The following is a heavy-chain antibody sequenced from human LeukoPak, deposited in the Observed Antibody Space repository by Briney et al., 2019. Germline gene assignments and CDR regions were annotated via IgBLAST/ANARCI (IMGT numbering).Heavy chain of an antibody. Sequence: GGSLRLSCAASGFTFSSYWMSWVRQAPGKGLEWVSYISSSSRTIYYTDSVKGRFTISRDNAKNSLFLQMNSLRAEDTAVYYCARVLRYCSGGNCYSGGLGYMDVWGKGTTVTISS. V-gene: IGHV3-48*04. CDR1: GFTFSSYW. D-gene: IGHD2-15*01. CDR2: ISSSSRTI. J-gene: IGHJ6*03. CDR3: ARVLRYCSGGNCYSGGLGYMDV.